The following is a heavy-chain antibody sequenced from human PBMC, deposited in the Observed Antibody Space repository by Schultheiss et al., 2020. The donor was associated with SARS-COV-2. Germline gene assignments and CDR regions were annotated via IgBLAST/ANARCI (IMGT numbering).Heavy chain of an antibody. CDR3: ARGSGLQYYDFWSGYLSNYFDY. Sequence: GGSLRLSCAASGFTFSSYAMHWVRQAPGKGLEWVAVISYDGSNKYYADSVKGRFTISRDNSKNTLYLQMNSLRAEDTAVYYCARGSGLQYYDFWSGYLSNYFDYWGQGTLVTVSS. CDR1: GFTFSSYA. CDR2: ISYDGSNK. D-gene: IGHD3-3*01. V-gene: IGHV3-30-3*01. J-gene: IGHJ4*02.